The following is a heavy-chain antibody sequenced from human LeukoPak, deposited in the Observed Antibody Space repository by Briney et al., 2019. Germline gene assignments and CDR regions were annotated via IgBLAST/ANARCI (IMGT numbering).Heavy chain of an antibody. Sequence: GGSLRLSCAASGFTFSSQWMSWVRQAPGKGQEWVANIKEDGSEKSYVDSVKGRFTISRDNAKNSLYLQMNSLRAEDTAVYYCAKMAAAGREIPLVDYWGQGTLVTVSS. CDR2: IKEDGSEK. D-gene: IGHD6-13*01. J-gene: IGHJ4*02. V-gene: IGHV3-7*03. CDR1: GFTFSSQW. CDR3: AKMAAAGREIPLVDY.